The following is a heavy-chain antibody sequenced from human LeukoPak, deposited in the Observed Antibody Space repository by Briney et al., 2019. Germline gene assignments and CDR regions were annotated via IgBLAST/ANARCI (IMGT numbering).Heavy chain of an antibody. D-gene: IGHD3-3*01. J-gene: IGHJ4*02. CDR2: INPNSGDT. Sequence: ASVKVSCKTSGYSFTSYDIIWVRQATGQGLEWLGWINPNSGDTNYAQKFQGRVTMTRDTSITTAYMELSRLRSDDTAMYYCVRGGALYYDFWDWGQGTLVTVSS. V-gene: IGHV1-2*02. CDR3: VRGGALYYDFWD. CDR1: GYSFTSYD.